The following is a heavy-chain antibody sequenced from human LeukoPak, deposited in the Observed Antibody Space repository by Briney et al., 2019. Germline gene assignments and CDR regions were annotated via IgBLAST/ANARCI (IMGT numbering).Heavy chain of an antibody. J-gene: IGHJ6*02. CDR3: KIAARDYYYGMDV. V-gene: IGHV4-39*01. D-gene: IGHD6-6*01. Sequence: PSETLSLTCTVSGGSISSSSYYWGWIRQPPGKGLEWIGSIYYSGSTYYNPSLKSRVTVSVDTSKNQFSLKLGSVTAADTAVYYCKIAARDYYYGMDVWGQGTAVTVSS. CDR1: GGSISSSSYY. CDR2: IYYSGST.